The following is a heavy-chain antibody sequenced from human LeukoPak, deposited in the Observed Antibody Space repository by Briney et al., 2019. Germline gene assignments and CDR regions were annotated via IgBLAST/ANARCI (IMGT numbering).Heavy chain of an antibody. D-gene: IGHD1-14*01. CDR2: IWYDGSNK. J-gene: IGHJ4*02. CDR3: AKVGPRLQYYFDY. V-gene: IGHV3-33*06. CDR1: GFTFSSYG. Sequence: GGSLRLSCAASGFTFSSYGMHWVRQAPGKGLEWVAVIWYDGSNKYYADSVKGRFTISRDNSKNTLYLQMNNLRAEDTAVYYCAKVGPRLQYYFDYWGQGTLVTVSS.